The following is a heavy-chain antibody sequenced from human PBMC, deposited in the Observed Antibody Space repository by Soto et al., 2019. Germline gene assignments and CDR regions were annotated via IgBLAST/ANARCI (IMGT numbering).Heavy chain of an antibody. Sequence: SETLSLTCTVSGDSISSTSYYWGWIRQPPGKGLEWIGSVFYSGSTYYNPSLQSRVTISVDASKNQFSLKLSSVTAADTAVHYCATLIAAPGIFHSSFDPWGQGTLVTVSS. CDR3: ATLIAAPGIFHSSFDP. J-gene: IGHJ5*02. D-gene: IGHD6-13*01. CDR2: VFYSGST. CDR1: GDSISSTSYY. V-gene: IGHV4-39*01.